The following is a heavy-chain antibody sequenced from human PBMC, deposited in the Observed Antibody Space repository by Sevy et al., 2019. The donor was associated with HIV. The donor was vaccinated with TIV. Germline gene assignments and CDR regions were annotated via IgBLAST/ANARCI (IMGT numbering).Heavy chain of an antibody. Sequence: GGSLRLSCAASGFTFSSYWMSWVRQAPGKGLEWVANIKQDGSEKYYVDSVKGRFTISRDNAKNSLYLQMNGLRAEDTAVYYCARDPVVGAIDGMGYWGQGTLVTVSS. D-gene: IGHD1-26*01. CDR3: ARDPVVGAIDGMGY. V-gene: IGHV3-7*03. J-gene: IGHJ4*02. CDR1: GFTFSSYW. CDR2: IKQDGSEK.